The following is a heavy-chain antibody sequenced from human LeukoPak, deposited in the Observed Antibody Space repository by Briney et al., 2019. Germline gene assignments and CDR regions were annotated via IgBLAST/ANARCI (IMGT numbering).Heavy chain of an antibody. V-gene: IGHV5-51*01. CDR1: GYSFTSYW. CDR2: IYPGDSDT. Sequence: GESLKISCKGSGYSFTSYWIGWVRQMPGKGLEWMVIIYPGDSDTRYSPSFQGQVTISADKSISTAYLQWSSLKASDTAMYYCARRYYDFWSGPPSSAFDIWGQGTMVTVSS. CDR3: ARRYYDFWSGPPSSAFDI. D-gene: IGHD3-3*01. J-gene: IGHJ3*02.